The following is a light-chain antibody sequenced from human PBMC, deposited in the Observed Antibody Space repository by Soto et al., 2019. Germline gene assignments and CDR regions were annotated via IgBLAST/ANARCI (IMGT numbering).Light chain of an antibody. V-gene: IGKV3-11*01. CDR1: QSVSIS. CDR3: QQRSNWPPEIA. Sequence: EIVLTPSPGTLSLSPVERATLSCRASQSVSISLAWYQQKPGQAPRLLIYDASNRATGVPARFSGSGSGTDFTLTVSSLEPEDFALYYCQQRSNWPPEIAFGQGTRLEIK. CDR2: DAS. J-gene: IGKJ5*01.